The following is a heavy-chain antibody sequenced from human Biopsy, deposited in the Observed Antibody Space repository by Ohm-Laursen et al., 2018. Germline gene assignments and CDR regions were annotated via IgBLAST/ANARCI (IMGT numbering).Heavy chain of an antibody. J-gene: IGHJ4*02. V-gene: IGHV3-66*01. CDR2: IHGSGRT. CDR3: AGAGGHSF. Sequence: SLRLSCAASGFTFSDHYMEWVRHAPGKGLEWVSMIHGSGRTDYADSVKGRFTVSRDNSKDTVYLQMNALRVDDTAMYYCAGAGGHSFWGQGALVTVSS. CDR1: GFTFSDHY. D-gene: IGHD3-16*01.